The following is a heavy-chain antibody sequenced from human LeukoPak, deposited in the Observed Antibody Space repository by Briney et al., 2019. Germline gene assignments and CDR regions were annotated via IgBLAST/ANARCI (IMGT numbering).Heavy chain of an antibody. J-gene: IGHJ4*02. CDR2: IIPIFGTA. CDR1: GGTFSSYA. Sequence: SVKVSCKASGGTFSSYAISWVRQAPGQGLEWMGGIIPIFGTANYAQRFQGRVTITTDESTSTAYMELSSLRSEDTAVYYCARTYYYDSSALGGLDYWGQGTLVTVSS. CDR3: ARTYYYDSSALGGLDY. V-gene: IGHV1-69*05. D-gene: IGHD3-22*01.